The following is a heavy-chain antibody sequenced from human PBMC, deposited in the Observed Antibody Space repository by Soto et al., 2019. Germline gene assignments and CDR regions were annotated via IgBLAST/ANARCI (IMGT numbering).Heavy chain of an antibody. CDR3: ARDETAGSSIRY. D-gene: IGHD3-3*02. Sequence: EVQVVESGGGLVKPGGSLRLSCTASGSPFSTYGMNWVRQAPGKGLEWVSSISNGGNYIYYADSVQGRFTISRDNANNSLYLQMNSLRAEDTAVYFCARDETAGSSIRYWGQGTLVTVSS. J-gene: IGHJ4*02. V-gene: IGHV3-21*01. CDR2: ISNGGNYI. CDR1: GSPFSTYG.